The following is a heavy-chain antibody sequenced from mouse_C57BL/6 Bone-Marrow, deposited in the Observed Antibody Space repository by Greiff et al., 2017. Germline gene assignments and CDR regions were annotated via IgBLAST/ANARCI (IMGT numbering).Heavy chain of an antibody. J-gene: IGHJ1*03. CDR2: INPNYGTT. Sequence: VQLQQSGPELVKPGASVKISCKASGYSFTDYNMNWVQQSNGKSLEWIGVINPNYGTTSYNQKFKGKATLTVDQSSSTAYMQLNSLTSEASAVYYCARGGWLLRWYFDVWGTGTTVTVSS. V-gene: IGHV1-39*01. D-gene: IGHD2-3*01. CDR1: GYSFTDYN. CDR3: ARGGWLLRWYFDV.